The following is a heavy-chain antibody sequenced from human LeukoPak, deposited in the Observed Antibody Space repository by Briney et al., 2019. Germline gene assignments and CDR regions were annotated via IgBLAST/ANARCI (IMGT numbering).Heavy chain of an antibody. D-gene: IGHD5-18*01. CDR3: AREASGYSCGYGDY. V-gene: IGHV4-4*07. J-gene: IGHJ4*02. Sequence: SETLSLTCTVSGGSINSYYWNWIRQPAGKGLEWIGRIYSSGSTDYNPSLKSRVTMSVDTSKNQFSLRLSSVTAADTAVYYCAREASGYSCGYGDYWGQGTQVTVSS. CDR1: GGSINSYY. CDR2: IYSSGST.